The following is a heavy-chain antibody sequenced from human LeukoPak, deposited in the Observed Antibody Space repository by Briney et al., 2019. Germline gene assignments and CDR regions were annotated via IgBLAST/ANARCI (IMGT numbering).Heavy chain of an antibody. J-gene: IGHJ4*02. V-gene: IGHV3-7*01. D-gene: IGHD2/OR15-2a*01. CDR1: GFTFSSYA. CDR3: AREGNRRSFDY. Sequence: GGSLRLSCAASGFTFSSYAMSWVRQAPGKGLEWVANIKQDGSETYYVDSVTGRFTISRDNAKNSLSLQMNSLRAEDTAVYYCAREGNRRSFDYWGQGTLVTVSS. CDR2: IKQDGSET.